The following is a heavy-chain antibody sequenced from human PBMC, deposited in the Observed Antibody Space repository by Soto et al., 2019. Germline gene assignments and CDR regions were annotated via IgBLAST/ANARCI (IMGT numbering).Heavy chain of an antibody. V-gene: IGHV4-39*01. Sequence: SETLSLTCTVSGGSVSSTNYYWGWIRQPPGKGLEWIGSIYYSGRTYYDPPPSLKSRVTISVDTSKNQFSLKLSSVTAADTAVYYCARLRPGTGICSGPTCHGALDIWGQGTMVTVSS. J-gene: IGHJ3*02. CDR1: GGSVSSTNYY. CDR3: ARLRPGTGICSGPTCHGALDI. D-gene: IGHD2-15*01. CDR2: IYYSGRT.